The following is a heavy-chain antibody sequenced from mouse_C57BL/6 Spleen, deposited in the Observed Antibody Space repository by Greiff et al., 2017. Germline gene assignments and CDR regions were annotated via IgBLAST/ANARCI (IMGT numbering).Heavy chain of an antibody. D-gene: IGHD1-1*01. CDR3: ARERYYYGSSYDAMDY. CDR2: ISDGGSYT. J-gene: IGHJ4*01. CDR1: GFTFSSYA. Sequence: EVKLMESGGGLVKPGGSLKLSCAASGFTFSSYALSWVRQTPENRLEWVATISDGGSYTYYPDNVKGRFTISRDNAKNNLYLQMSHLKSEDTAMYYCARERYYYGSSYDAMDYWGQGTSVTVSS. V-gene: IGHV5-4*01.